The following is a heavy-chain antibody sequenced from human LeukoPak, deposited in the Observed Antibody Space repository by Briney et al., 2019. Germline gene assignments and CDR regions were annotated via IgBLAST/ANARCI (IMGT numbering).Heavy chain of an antibody. CDR2: IYTSGST. Sequence: SETLSLTCTASGGSISGNYWTWIRQPAGKGLEWIGGIYTSGSTKYNPSLNSRVTMSVDTSKNQFSLKLSSVTAADTAVYYCAKIVSSAESYNWFDPWGQGTLVTVSS. J-gene: IGHJ5*02. CDR3: AKIVSSAESYNWFDP. V-gene: IGHV4-4*07. CDR1: GGSISGNY. D-gene: IGHD5/OR15-5a*01.